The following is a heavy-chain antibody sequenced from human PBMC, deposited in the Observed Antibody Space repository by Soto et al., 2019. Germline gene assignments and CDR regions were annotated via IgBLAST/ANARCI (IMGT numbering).Heavy chain of an antibody. CDR2: IIPIFGTA. V-gene: IGHV1-69*01. D-gene: IGHD6-19*01. J-gene: IGHJ6*02. CDR3: AKVRYSSPMGYYYGMDV. CDR1: GYTFTNYY. Sequence: QVQLVQSGAEVKRPGASVKVSCKASGYTFTNYYMHWVRQAPGQGLEWMGGIIPIFGTANYAQKFQGRVTITADESTSTSYMEVNNLRSEDTAVYYCAKVRYSSPMGYYYGMDVWGQGTTVTVSS.